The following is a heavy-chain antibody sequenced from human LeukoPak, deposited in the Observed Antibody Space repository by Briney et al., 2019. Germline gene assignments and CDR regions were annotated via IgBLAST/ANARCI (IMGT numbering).Heavy chain of an antibody. CDR2: ISSSGTSQ. CDR3: ASSPSGYWWNFDC. CDR1: GFTFTNYG. J-gene: IGHJ4*02. V-gene: IGHV3-48*02. Sequence: GGSLRLSCAASGFTFTNYGINWVRQVPGKGLEWVSYISSSGTSQDYADSVKGRFTSSRDNAKNTLSLQMNSLRDEDTAVYYCASSPSGYWWNFDCWGQGTLVTVSS. D-gene: IGHD3-22*01.